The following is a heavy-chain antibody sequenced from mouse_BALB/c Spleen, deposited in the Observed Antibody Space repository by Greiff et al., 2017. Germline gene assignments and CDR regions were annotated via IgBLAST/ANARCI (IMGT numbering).Heavy chain of an antibody. CDR2: INPSSGYT. Sequence: QVQLKESGAELARPGASVKMSCKASGYTFTSYTMHWVKQRPGQGLEWIGYINPSSGYTNYNQKFKDKATLTVDNSSSTAYMELRSLTSEDSAVDYCARGTGTGLAYWGQGTLVTVAA. CDR1: GYTFTSYT. D-gene: IGHD4-1*01. CDR3: ARGTGTGLAY. J-gene: IGHJ3*01. V-gene: IGHV1-4*01.